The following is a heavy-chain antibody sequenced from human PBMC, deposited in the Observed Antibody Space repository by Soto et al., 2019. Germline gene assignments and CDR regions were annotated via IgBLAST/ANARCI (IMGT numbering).Heavy chain of an antibody. CDR2: ISAYNGNT. Sequence: QVQLVQSGAEVKKPGASVKVSCKASGYTFTSYGISWVRQAPGQGLEWMGWISAYNGNTNYAQKLQGRVTMTTDTTGSSAYMELRSLRSDDTDVYYCARGLTYSSCWYGEWWFEPWGQGTLVSVSS. CDR3: ARGLTYSSCWYGEWWFEP. J-gene: IGHJ5*02. D-gene: IGHD6-19*01. V-gene: IGHV1-18*01. CDR1: GYTFTSYG.